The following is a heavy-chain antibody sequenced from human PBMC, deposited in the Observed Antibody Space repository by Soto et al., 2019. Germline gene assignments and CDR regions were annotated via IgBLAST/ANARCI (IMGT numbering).Heavy chain of an antibody. V-gene: IGHV3-23*01. CDR1: GFTFSSYA. CDR2: ISGSGGST. CDR3: AKDSSGWYFFDY. Sequence: EVQLLESGGGLVQPGGSLRLSCAASGFTFSSYAMSWVRQAPGEGLEWVSAISGSGGSTYYADSVKGRFTISRDNSKNTLYLQMNSLRAEDTAVYYCAKDSSGWYFFDYWGQGTLVTVSS. D-gene: IGHD6-19*01. J-gene: IGHJ4*02.